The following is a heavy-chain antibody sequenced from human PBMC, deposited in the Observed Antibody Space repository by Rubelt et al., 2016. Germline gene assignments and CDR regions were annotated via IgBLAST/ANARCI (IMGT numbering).Heavy chain of an antibody. V-gene: IGHV4-39*07. Sequence: QLQLQESGPGLVKPSETLSLTCTVSGGSISSSSYYWGWIRQPPGKGLEWIGSFFHTGNTYYNPSLKSRITITGDTSKNQFSLNLTSVTAADTAIYFCARDGMTATGGWFDPWGQGTLVTVSS. CDR3: ARDGMTATGGWFDP. CDR2: FFHTGNT. CDR1: GGSISSSSYY. D-gene: IGHD6-13*01. J-gene: IGHJ5*02.